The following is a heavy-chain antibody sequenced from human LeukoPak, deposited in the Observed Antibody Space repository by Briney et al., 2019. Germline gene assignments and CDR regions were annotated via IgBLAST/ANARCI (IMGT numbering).Heavy chain of an antibody. D-gene: IGHD5-24*01. CDR1: GGSISGYY. Sequence: TSETLSLTCTVSGGSISGYYWGWIRQPPGKGREWIATIYYNGDTYYNPSLKSRVTISVDTSKNQLSLKLTSVTAADTAQYYCASPREMATIYDAFDVWGQGTMVTVSS. CDR2: IYYNGDT. J-gene: IGHJ3*01. CDR3: ASPREMATIYDAFDV. V-gene: IGHV4-39*01.